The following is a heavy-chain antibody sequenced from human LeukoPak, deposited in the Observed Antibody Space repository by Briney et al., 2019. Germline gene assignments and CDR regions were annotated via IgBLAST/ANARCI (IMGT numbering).Heavy chain of an antibody. CDR2: IKEDGSKK. CDR1: GFTFSNYA. CDR3: ATPLDYRDSSGFHQGGD. D-gene: IGHD3-22*01. J-gene: IGHJ4*02. Sequence: GGSLRLSCAASGFTFSNYAMHWVRQAPGKGLEWVANIKEDGSKKNYVDSVKGRFTISRDNAKNSLYLQMTSLRAEDTAMYYCATPLDYRDSSGFHQGGDWGQGTLVTVSS. V-gene: IGHV3-7*03.